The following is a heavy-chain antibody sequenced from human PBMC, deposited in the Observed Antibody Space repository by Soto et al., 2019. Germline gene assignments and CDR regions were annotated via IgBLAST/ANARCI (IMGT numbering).Heavy chain of an antibody. CDR2: ISAYNGNT. D-gene: IGHD3-3*01. J-gene: IGHJ6*02. Sequence: ASVKVSCKASGYTFTSYGISWVRQAPGQGLEWMGWISAYNGNTNYAQKLQGRVTMTTDTPTSTAYMELRSLRSDDTAVYYCARDPNNYDFWSGYYVGGSYGMDVWGQGTTVTVSS. CDR3: ARDPNNYDFWSGYYVGGSYGMDV. CDR1: GYTFTSYG. V-gene: IGHV1-18*04.